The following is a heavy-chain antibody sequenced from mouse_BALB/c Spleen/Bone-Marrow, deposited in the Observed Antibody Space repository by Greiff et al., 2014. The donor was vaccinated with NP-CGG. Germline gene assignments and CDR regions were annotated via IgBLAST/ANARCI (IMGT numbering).Heavy chain of an antibody. D-gene: IGHD1-1*01. CDR1: GYSFTSYW. J-gene: IGHJ3*01. Sequence: QVQLQQSGPQLVRPGASVKISCKASGYSFTSYWMHWVKQRPGQGLEWIGMIDPSDSETRLNQMFKDKATLTVDKSSSTAYMQLSSPTSEDSAFYYCASYGSSPAWFAYWGQGTLVTVSA. V-gene: IGHV1S127*01. CDR3: ASYGSSPAWFAY. CDR2: IDPSDSET.